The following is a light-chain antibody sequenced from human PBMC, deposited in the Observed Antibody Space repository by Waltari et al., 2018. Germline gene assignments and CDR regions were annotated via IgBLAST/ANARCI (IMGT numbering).Light chain of an antibody. CDR3: QHYESFPYT. Sequence: DIQMTQSPSTLSASVGDRVTITCRASQSISSWLAWYHQKPGKVPKVLISKASTLESGVPSRFSGSGSGTEFTLTISSLEPDDFATYYCQHYESFPYTFGQGTKLEIK. J-gene: IGKJ2*01. V-gene: IGKV1-5*03. CDR1: QSISSW. CDR2: KAS.